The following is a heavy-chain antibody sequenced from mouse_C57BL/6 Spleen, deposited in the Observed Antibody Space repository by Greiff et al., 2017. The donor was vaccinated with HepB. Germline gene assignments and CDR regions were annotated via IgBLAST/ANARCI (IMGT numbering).Heavy chain of an antibody. D-gene: IGHD1-2*01. J-gene: IGHJ1*03. V-gene: IGHV1-64*01. Sequence: VQLQQPGAELVKPGASVKLSCKASGYTFTSYWMHWVKQRPGQGLEWIGMIHPNSGSTNYNEKFKSKATLTADKSSSTAYMQRSSLTSEASAVYYCARFITTVRYFDVWGTGTTVTVSS. CDR2: IHPNSGST. CDR3: ARFITTVRYFDV. CDR1: GYTFTSYW.